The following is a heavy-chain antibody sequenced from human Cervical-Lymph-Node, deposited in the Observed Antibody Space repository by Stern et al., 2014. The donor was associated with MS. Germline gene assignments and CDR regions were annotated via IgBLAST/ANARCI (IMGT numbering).Heavy chain of an antibody. V-gene: IGHV3-30*18. J-gene: IGHJ4*02. D-gene: IGHD3-3*01. CDR1: GFTFSSYG. CDR3: AKDSLSLNFGVLRD. CDR2: ISYDGSNK. Sequence: VQLVESGGGVVQPGRSLRLSCAASGFTFSSYGMHWVRQAPGKGLEWVAVISYDGSNKYYADSVKGRFTISRDNSKNTLYLQMNSLRAEDTAVYYCAKDSLSLNFGVLRDWGQGTLVTVSS.